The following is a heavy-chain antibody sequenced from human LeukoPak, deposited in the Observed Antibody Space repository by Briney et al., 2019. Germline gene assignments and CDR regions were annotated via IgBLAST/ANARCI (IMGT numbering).Heavy chain of an antibody. CDR3: ARDRPKSSSSLSKGLDY. D-gene: IGHD2-2*01. CDR1: GFTFSSYA. J-gene: IGHJ4*02. CDR2: ISYDGSNK. V-gene: IGHV3-30-3*01. Sequence: PGGSLRLSCAASGFTFSSYAMHWVRQAPGKGLEWVAVISYDGSNKYYADSVKGRFTISRDNSKNTLYLQMNSLRAEDTAVYYCARDRPKSSSSLSKGLDYWGQGTLVTVSS.